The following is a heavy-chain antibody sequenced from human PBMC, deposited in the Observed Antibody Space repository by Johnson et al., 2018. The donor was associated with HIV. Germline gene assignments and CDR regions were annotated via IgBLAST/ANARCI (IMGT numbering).Heavy chain of an antibody. CDR1: GFTFSNYG. CDR3: AKGQVARGAFDI. CDR2: IWFDGNTE. Sequence: QVHLVESGGGVVQPGRSLRLSCAASGFTFSNYGMHWVRQAPGKGLEWVAIIWFDGNTEYYADSVKGRFTISRDNSKNTLYLQMNSLRVEDTAVYYCAKGQVARGAFDIWGQGTMVTVSS. J-gene: IGHJ3*02. V-gene: IGHV3-33*06. D-gene: IGHD2-15*01.